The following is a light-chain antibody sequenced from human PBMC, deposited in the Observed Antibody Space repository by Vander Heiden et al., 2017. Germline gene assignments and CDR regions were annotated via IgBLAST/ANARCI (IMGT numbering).Light chain of an antibody. CDR3: QQSYSTSIT. CDR2: AAS. Sequence: DIQMTQSPSSLSASVGDRVTITCRASQSISSYLNWYQQKPGKAPKLLTYAASSLQSGVPSRFSGSGSGTDFTLTISSLQPEDFATYYCQQSYSTSITFGPGTKVDIK. J-gene: IGKJ3*01. CDR1: QSISSY. V-gene: IGKV1-39*01.